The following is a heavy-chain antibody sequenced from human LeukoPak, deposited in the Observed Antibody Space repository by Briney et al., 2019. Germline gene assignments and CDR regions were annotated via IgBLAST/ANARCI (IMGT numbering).Heavy chain of an antibody. V-gene: IGHV4-34*01. D-gene: IGHD2-15*01. CDR3: ARKVAASPDY. CDR2: INHSGST. CDR1: GGSFSGYY. Sequence: SETLSLTCAVYGGSFSGYYWSWIRQPPGKGLEWIGEINHSGSTNYNPSLKSRVTISVDTSKNQFSLKLSSVTAADTAVYYCARKVAASPDYWGQGTLATVSS. J-gene: IGHJ4*02.